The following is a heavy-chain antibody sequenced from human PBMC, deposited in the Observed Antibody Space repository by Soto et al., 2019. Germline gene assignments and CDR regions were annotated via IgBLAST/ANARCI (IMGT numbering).Heavy chain of an antibody. Sequence: ESGGGLVQPGGSLRLSCAASGFTFSSYWMSWVRQAPGKGLEWVANIKQDGSEKYYVDSVKGRFTISRDNAKNSLYLQMNSLRAEDTAVYYCAGDIGSGPGSWFDYWGQGTLVTVSS. CDR2: IKQDGSEK. J-gene: IGHJ4*02. CDR3: AGDIGSGPGSWFDY. CDR1: GFTFSSYW. D-gene: IGHD3-10*01. V-gene: IGHV3-7*01.